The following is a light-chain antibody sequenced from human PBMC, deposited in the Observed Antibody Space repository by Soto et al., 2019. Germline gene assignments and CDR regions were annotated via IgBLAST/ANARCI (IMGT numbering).Light chain of an antibody. CDR1: QSVSSIS. J-gene: IGKJ1*01. CDR2: HTS. V-gene: IGKV3-20*01. CDR3: QHYGTSIWT. Sequence: EIVFTQAPGTRSLAPGGRAALSFRASQSVSSISLSWYQQKPGQAPRLLIYHTSSRATDIPDRFSGSGSGTDFTLTISSLEPEDFTVYYCQHYGTSIWTFGQGTKVDTK.